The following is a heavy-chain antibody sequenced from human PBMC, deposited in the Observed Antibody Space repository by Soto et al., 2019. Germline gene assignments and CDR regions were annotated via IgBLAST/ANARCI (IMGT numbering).Heavy chain of an antibody. CDR2: IYYSGST. Sequence: QVQLQESGPGLVKPSQTLSLTCTVSGGSISSGDYYWSWIRQPPGKGLEWIGYIYYSGSTYYNPSLKIRVTISVDKSKTQFSLKMSSVTAADTAVYYCAREEGRRYSGSGSYPHWFAPWGQGTLVTVSS. V-gene: IGHV4-30-4*01. J-gene: IGHJ5*02. D-gene: IGHD3-10*01. CDR3: AREEGRRYSGSGSYPHWFAP. CDR1: GGSISSGDYY.